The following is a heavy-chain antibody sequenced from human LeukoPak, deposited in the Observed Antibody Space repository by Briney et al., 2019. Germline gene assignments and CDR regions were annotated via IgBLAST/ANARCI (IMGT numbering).Heavy chain of an antibody. CDR3: ARFAVHRRLAVAGQFGLDY. CDR2: INPSGGNT. CDR1: GYIFTSYY. J-gene: IGHJ4*02. Sequence: ASVKVSCKASGYIFTSYYIHWVRQAPGQGLEWMGIINPSGGNTNYAQKFQGRVTMSRDTSTSTVYMELSSLRSGDTAVYYCARFAVHRRLAVAGQFGLDYWGQGTLVTVSS. V-gene: IGHV1-46*01. D-gene: IGHD6-19*01.